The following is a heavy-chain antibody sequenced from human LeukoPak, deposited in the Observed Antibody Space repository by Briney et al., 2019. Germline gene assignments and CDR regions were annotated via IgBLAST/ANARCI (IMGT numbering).Heavy chain of an antibody. J-gene: IGHJ6*03. CDR2: ISSSSSII. CDR3: ARDQEVRYSSRWYYYYYMDV. Sequence: PGGSLRLSCASSGFTFSNYAMSWVRQAPGKGPEWVSDISSSSSIIYYADSAKGRFTISRDNSKNSVYLQMNSLRAEDTAVYYCARDQEVRYSSRWYYYYYMDVWGKGTTVTVSS. V-gene: IGHV3-48*04. D-gene: IGHD6-13*01. CDR1: GFTFSNYA.